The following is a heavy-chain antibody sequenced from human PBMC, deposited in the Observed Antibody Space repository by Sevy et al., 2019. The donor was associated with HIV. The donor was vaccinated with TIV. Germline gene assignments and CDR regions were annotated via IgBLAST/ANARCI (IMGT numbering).Heavy chain of an antibody. CDR1: GYTFTSYY. CDR3: ARGEGGYCSSTSCYGVFSPGYYDFWSGYYHY. D-gene: IGHD2-2*01. CDR2: INPSGGST. Sequence: ASVKVSCKASGYTFTSYYMHWVRQAPGQGLEWMGIINPSGGSTSYAQKFQGRVTMTRDTSTSTVYMELSSLRSEDTAAYYCARGEGGYCSSTSCYGVFSPGYYDFWSGYYHYWGQGTLVTVSS. J-gene: IGHJ4*02. V-gene: IGHV1-46*03.